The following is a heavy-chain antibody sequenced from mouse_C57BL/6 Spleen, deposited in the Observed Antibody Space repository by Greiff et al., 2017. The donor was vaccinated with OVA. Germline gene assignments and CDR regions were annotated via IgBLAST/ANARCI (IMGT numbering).Heavy chain of an antibody. CDR3: ERSYSNWDWYFDV. Sequence: EVQLVESGGGLVKPGGSLKLSCAASGFTFSDYGMHWVRQAPEKGLEWVAYLSSGSSTIYYADTVKGRFTISRDNAKNTLFLQMTSLRYEDTTMYYCERSYSNWDWYFDVWGTGTTVTVSS. CDR2: LSSGSSTI. J-gene: IGHJ1*03. V-gene: IGHV5-17*01. D-gene: IGHD2-5*01. CDR1: GFTFSDYG.